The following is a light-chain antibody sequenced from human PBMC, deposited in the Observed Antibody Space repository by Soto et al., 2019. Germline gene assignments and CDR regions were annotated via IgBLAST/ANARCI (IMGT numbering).Light chain of an antibody. Sequence: EIVMTQSPATLSVSPGERATLSCRASQSVSNNLAWYQKKPGQAPRLLIYGASTRATGIPARFSGSGSGTEFTLPISSLQSEDFAVYYCQQYNNWWTFGQGTWVEIK. J-gene: IGKJ1*01. CDR1: QSVSNN. CDR3: QQYNNWWT. V-gene: IGKV3-15*01. CDR2: GAS.